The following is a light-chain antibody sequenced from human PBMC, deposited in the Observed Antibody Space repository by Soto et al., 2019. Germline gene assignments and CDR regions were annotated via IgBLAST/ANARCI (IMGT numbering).Light chain of an antibody. CDR2: GAS. Sequence: RVRMNSETTLSXXAGEXATIXXGASQSVSSDLAWYHQKPGHAPRLLIYGASTRATGIPARFSGSGSGTEFTLTINSLQSEDFAVYYCQQYNNWPRTFVQGTKLDIK. CDR3: QQYNNWPRT. J-gene: IGKJ1*01. CDR1: QSVSSD. V-gene: IGKV3-15*01.